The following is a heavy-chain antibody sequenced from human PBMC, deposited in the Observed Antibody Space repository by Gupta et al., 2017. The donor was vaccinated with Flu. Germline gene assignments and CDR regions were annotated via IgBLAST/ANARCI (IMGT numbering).Heavy chain of an antibody. D-gene: IGHD1-7*01. CDR3: ARGNGRTKRDY. Sequence: QVQLQQWGAGLLKPSETLSLTCAVYGGSFSGYYWSWIRQPPGKGLEWIGEINHSGRTNYNPSLKSRVTISVDTSKNQFSLKLSSVTAADTAVYYCARGNGRTKRDYWGQGTLVTVSS. V-gene: IGHV4-34*01. J-gene: IGHJ4*02. CDR2: INHSGRT. CDR1: GGSFSGYY.